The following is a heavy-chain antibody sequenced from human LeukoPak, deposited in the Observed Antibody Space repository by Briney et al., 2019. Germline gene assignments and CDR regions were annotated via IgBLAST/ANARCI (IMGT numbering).Heavy chain of an antibody. Sequence: TGGSLRLSCAASGFTFSSYSMNWVRQAPGKGLEWVSSISSSSSYIYYADSVKGPVTISRDNAKNSLYLQMNSLSAEVTAVYYCAKDECKNWGQGTLVTVSS. CDR3: AKDECKN. V-gene: IGHV3-21*01. CDR2: ISSSSSYI. CDR1: GFTFSSYS. D-gene: IGHD2-15*01. J-gene: IGHJ4*02.